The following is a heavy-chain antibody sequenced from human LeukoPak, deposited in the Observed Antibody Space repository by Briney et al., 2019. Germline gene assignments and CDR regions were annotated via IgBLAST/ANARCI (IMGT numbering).Heavy chain of an antibody. Sequence: PGGSLRLSCAASGFSFISYGMHWVRQAPGKGLEWGGVISDDGKNKKYADSVKGRFTSSRDNSKDTLYLQMNSLRDEDTAVYYCAKRPSDYGDYVGYFDYWGQGPLVTVSS. CDR1: GFSFISYG. CDR3: AKRPSDYGDYVGYFDY. D-gene: IGHD4-17*01. CDR2: ISDDGKNK. J-gene: IGHJ4*02. V-gene: IGHV3-30*18.